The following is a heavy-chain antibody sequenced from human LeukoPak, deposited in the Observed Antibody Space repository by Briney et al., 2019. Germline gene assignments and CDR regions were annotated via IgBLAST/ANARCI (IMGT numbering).Heavy chain of an antibody. CDR2: ISYDGSNK. J-gene: IGHJ4*02. CDR3: ARDPDPESLPYDSSGYPGY. V-gene: IGHV3-30-3*01. CDR1: GFTFSSYA. D-gene: IGHD3-22*01. Sequence: GRSLRLSCAASGFTFSSYAMHRVRQAPGKGLEWVAVISYDGSNKYYADSVKGRFTISRDNSKNTLYLQINSLRAEDTAVYYCARDPDPESLPYDSSGYPGYWGQGTLVTVSS.